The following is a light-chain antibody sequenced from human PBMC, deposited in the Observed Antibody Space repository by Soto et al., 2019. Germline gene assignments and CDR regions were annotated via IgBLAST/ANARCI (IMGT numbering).Light chain of an antibody. J-gene: IGKJ3*01. CDR3: MQALQTPRT. CDR1: QSLLHSNGYNY. Sequence: DVVMTQSPLSLPVTPGEPAYISCRSSQSLLHSNGYNYLDWYLQKPGQSPQILIYLGSNRASGVPDRFSDSGSGTDFTLKISRVEAEYVGVYYCMQALQTPRTFGPGTKVDIK. CDR2: LGS. V-gene: IGKV2-28*01.